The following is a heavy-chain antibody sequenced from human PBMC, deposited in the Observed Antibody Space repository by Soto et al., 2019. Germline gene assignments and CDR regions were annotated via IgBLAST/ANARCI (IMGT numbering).Heavy chain of an antibody. Sequence: QVQLVQSGAEVKKPGYSVKVSCKASGGTFSTYGINWVRQAPGQGLAWMGGIIPIFDTTNYAQKFQGKFTITAEESTSTVYMELSSLRSEATAVAYCSREEAAAATSGMDVWGQGTTVTVSS. CDR1: GGTFSTYG. D-gene: IGHD6-13*01. V-gene: IGHV1-69*01. CDR3: SREEAAAATSGMDV. J-gene: IGHJ6*02. CDR2: IIPIFDTT.